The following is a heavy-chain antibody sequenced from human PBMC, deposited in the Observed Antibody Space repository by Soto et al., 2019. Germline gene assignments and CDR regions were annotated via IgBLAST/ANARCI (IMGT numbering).Heavy chain of an antibody. CDR2: SIPIFGTA. Sequence: QVQLVQSGAEVKKPGSSVKVSCKASGGTFNNYPITWVRQAPGEGLEWMGGSIPIFGTANYAQKFQGRVTISVDESTSTAYMELSSLRSEDTAVYYCARGRGYSGDDHYYYFAMDVWGQGTTVTVSS. D-gene: IGHD5-12*01. J-gene: IGHJ6*02. V-gene: IGHV1-69*01. CDR1: GGTFNNYP. CDR3: ARGRGYSGDDHYYYFAMDV.